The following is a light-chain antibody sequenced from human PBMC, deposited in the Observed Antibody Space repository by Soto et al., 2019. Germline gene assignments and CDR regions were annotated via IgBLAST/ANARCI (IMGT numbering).Light chain of an antibody. Sequence: QSALTQPASVSGSPGQSITISCTGTSSDVGAYNYVSWYQQHPGKAPKLMMYDFHDRPSGVSNRFSGSKSDNTASLTISGLQSEDEADYYCSSYTDSSTLVVFGGGTKVTVL. J-gene: IGLJ2*01. CDR1: SSDVGAYNY. V-gene: IGLV2-14*01. CDR3: SSYTDSSTLVV. CDR2: DFH.